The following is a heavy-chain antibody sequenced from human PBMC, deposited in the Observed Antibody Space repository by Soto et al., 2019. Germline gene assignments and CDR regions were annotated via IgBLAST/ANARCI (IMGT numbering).Heavy chain of an antibody. D-gene: IGHD1-26*01. CDR3: ATDLGSYLQVDAFDI. V-gene: IGHV1-24*01. J-gene: IGHJ3*02. Sequence: ASVKVSCKVSGYTLTELSMHWVRQAPGKGLEWMGGFDPEDGETIYAQKFQGRVTMTEDTSTDTAYIELSRLRSEDTAMYYCATDLGSYLQVDAFDIWSQGTMVTVSS. CDR1: GYTLTELS. CDR2: FDPEDGET.